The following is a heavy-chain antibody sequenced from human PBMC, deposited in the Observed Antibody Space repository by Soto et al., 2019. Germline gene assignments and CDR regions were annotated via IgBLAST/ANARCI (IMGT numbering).Heavy chain of an antibody. Sequence: QVQLQESGPGLVKPSQTLSLTCTVSGGSISSGGYYWSWIRQHPGKGLEWIGYIYYSGSTYYNPSLKSRVTISVDTSKNQFSLKLSSVTAADTAVYYCARDLVVAYRNYYYGMDVWGQGTTVTVSS. CDR1: GGSISSGGYY. V-gene: IGHV4-31*03. J-gene: IGHJ6*02. D-gene: IGHD3-22*01. CDR2: IYYSGST. CDR3: ARDLVVAYRNYYYGMDV.